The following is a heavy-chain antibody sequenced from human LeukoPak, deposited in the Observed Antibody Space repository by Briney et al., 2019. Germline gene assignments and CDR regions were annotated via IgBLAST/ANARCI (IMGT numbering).Heavy chain of an antibody. CDR2: SSVYNGNT. V-gene: IGHV1-18*01. D-gene: IGHD1-1*01. Sequence: GASVKVSCKASGYTFMSYGIHWVRQAPGQGLEWMGWSSVYNGNTNYAQKFQGRVTMTTDTTTSTAYMELRTLISDDTAVYYCAKGRRVDADDHFDYWGRGTLVTVSS. J-gene: IGHJ4*02. CDR1: GYTFMSYG. CDR3: AKGRRVDADDHFDY.